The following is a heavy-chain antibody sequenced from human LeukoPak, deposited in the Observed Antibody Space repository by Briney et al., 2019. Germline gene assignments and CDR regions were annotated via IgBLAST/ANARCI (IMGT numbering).Heavy chain of an antibody. V-gene: IGHV4-61*01. CDR2: IYYSGST. CDR1: GGSISSSSHY. CDR3: AREYSSGWYRAFDY. J-gene: IGHJ4*02. Sequence: SETLSLTCTVSGGSISSSSHYWGWIRQPPGKGLEWIGYIYYSGSTNYNPSLKSRVTISVDTSKNQFSLKLTSVTAADTAVYYCAREYSSGWYRAFDYWGQGTLVTVSS. D-gene: IGHD6-19*01.